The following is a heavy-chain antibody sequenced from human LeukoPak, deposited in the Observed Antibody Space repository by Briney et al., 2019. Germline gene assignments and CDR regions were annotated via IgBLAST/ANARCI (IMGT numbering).Heavy chain of an antibody. D-gene: IGHD3-10*01. CDR2: ISYDGSDK. V-gene: IGHV3-30*18. J-gene: IGHJ4*02. CDR3: AKDIGSYYDY. Sequence: PGRSLRLSCAASGFTFSNYGMHWVRQAPGKGLEWVAVISYDGSDKFYADSVKGRFTISRDNSKNTLYLEMNSLRAEDTAVYYCAKDIGSYYDYWGQGILVTVSS. CDR1: GFTFSNYG.